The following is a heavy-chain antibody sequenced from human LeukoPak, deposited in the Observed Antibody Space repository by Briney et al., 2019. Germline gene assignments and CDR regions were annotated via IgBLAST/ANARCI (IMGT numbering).Heavy chain of an antibody. CDR1: GFTFSSYT. D-gene: IGHD3-10*01. CDR2: ISGSGGST. CDR3: ANVYYGSGNIPY. V-gene: IGHV3-23*01. J-gene: IGHJ4*02. Sequence: PGGSLRLSCAASGFTFSSYTMSWVRQAPGKGLEWVSAISGSGGSTYYADSVKGRFTISRDNSKNTLYLQMNSLRAEDTAVYYCANVYYGSGNIPYWGQGTLVTVSS.